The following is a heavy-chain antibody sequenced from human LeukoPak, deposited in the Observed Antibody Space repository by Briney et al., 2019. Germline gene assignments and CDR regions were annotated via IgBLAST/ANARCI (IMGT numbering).Heavy chain of an antibody. CDR1: GYTFTTYG. Sequence: SVKVSCKASGYTFTTYGISWVRQAPGQGLEWMGRIIPIFGTANYAQKFQGRVTITTDESTSTAYMELSSLRSEDTAVYYCAKNRAGDYADYWGQGTLVTVSS. D-gene: IGHD4-17*01. CDR3: AKNRAGDYADY. J-gene: IGHJ4*02. V-gene: IGHV1-69*05. CDR2: IIPIFGTA.